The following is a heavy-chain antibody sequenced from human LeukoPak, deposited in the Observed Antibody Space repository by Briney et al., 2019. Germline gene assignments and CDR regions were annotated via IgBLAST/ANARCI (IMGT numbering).Heavy chain of an antibody. V-gene: IGHV3-21*01. Sequence: GGSLRLSCAASGFTFSTYTMNWVRQAPGKGLEWVSSISSSSAYVYYADSVQGRFTISRDNAKNSLYLQMNSLRDEDTAVYYCATDEPTDAEYWGQGTLVTVSS. CDR2: ISSSSAYV. D-gene: IGHD4-11*01. CDR3: ATDEPTDAEY. J-gene: IGHJ4*02. CDR1: GFTFSTYT.